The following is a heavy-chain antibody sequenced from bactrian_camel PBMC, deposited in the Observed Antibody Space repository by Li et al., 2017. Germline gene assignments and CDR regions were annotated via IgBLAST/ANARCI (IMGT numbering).Heavy chain of an antibody. CDR2: IDVDGST. CDR1: GSTYSRYC. Sequence: VQLVESGGGSVRAGGSLRLSCAASGSTYSRYCVGWFRQAPGKEREGVATIDVDGSTTYADSVKGRFTISKDNAKNTLYLEMNSLKPEDTAMYYCAADGGSWYCFTNEYLYWSQGTQVTVS. CDR3: AADGGSWYCFTNEYLY. J-gene: IGHJ4*01. D-gene: IGHD6*01. V-gene: IGHV3S26*01.